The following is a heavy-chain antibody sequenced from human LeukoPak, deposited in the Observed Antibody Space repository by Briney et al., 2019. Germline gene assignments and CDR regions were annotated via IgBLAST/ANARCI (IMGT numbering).Heavy chain of an antibody. CDR1: GLTFSMYW. D-gene: IGHD1-14*01. CDR2: IKKDGIEK. Sequence: GGSLRLSCAASGLTFSMYWMSWVRQAPGKGLEWVANIKKDGIEKNYVDSVKGRFTISRDNAKNSLYPQMNSLRAEDTAVYYCAREAPESYGMDVWGKGTTVTVSS. J-gene: IGHJ6*04. V-gene: IGHV3-7*03. CDR3: AREAPESYGMDV.